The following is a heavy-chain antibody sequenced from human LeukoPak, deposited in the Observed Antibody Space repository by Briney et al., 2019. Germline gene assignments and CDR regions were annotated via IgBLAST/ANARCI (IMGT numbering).Heavy chain of an antibody. V-gene: IGHV3-11*01. CDR2: ISSSGSTI. CDR3: ARAGGSGSARSHYYYGMDV. J-gene: IGHJ6*02. D-gene: IGHD3-10*01. Sequence: PGGSLRLSCAASGFTFSDYYMSWIRQAPGKGLEWVSYISSSGSTIYYADSVKGRFTISRDNAKNSLYPQMDSLRAEDTAVYYCARAGGSGSARSHYYYGMDVWGQGTTVTVSS. CDR1: GFTFSDYY.